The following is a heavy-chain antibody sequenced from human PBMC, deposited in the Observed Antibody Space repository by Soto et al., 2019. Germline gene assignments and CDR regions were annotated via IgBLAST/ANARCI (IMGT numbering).Heavy chain of an antibody. CDR3: VHTLQYCGGHCPPLD. V-gene: IGHV2-5*02. CDR1: GFSLTTSGVG. D-gene: IGHD2-21*02. CDR2: IYWDNDK. J-gene: IGHJ4*02. Sequence: QITLEESGPTLVRTTQTLTLTCTFSGFSLTTSGVGVGWIRQPPGKALEWLALIYWDNDKRYSPSLKSRLTITKDTSSNQVVLTMTNVDPVDTATYYCVHTLQYCGGHCPPLDWGQGTLVTVSS.